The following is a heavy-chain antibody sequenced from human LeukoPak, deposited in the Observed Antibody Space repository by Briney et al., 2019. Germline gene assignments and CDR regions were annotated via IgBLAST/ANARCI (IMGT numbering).Heavy chain of an antibody. Sequence: GGSLRLSCAASGFTFSSYGMHWVRQAPGKGLEWVAVISYDGSNKYYADSVKGRFTISRDNSKNTLYLQMNSLRAEDTAVYYCARGMGSGTYRRFDFWGQGTLVTVSS. V-gene: IGHV3-30*03. CDR3: ARGMGSGTYRRFDF. J-gene: IGHJ4*02. CDR1: GFTFSSYG. CDR2: ISYDGSNK. D-gene: IGHD3-10*01.